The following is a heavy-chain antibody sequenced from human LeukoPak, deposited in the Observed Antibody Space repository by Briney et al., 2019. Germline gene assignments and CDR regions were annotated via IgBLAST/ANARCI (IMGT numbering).Heavy chain of an antibody. CDR1: GYTFTGYY. V-gene: IGHV1-2*02. Sequence: ASLKVSCKGSGYTFTGYYMHWVRQAPGQGLEWMGWINPNSGGTNYAQKFQGRVTMTSETSISTAYMELSRLRSDDTAVYYCARESIVVVVAATGIDYWGQGTLVTVSS. CDR2: INPNSGGT. J-gene: IGHJ4*02. D-gene: IGHD2-15*01. CDR3: ARESIVVVVAATGIDY.